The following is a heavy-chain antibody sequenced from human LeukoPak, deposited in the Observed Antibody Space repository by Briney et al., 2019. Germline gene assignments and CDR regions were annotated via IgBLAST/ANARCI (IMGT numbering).Heavy chain of an antibody. CDR1: GFTFSSYS. CDR3: ARGKSIAAAGNDY. CDR2: ISSSSSYI. J-gene: IGHJ4*02. Sequence: GGSLRLSCGASGFTFSSYSMNWVRQAPGKGREWVSSISSSSSYIYYADSVKGRFTISRDNAKNSLYLQMNSLRAEDTAVYYCARGKSIAAAGNDYWGQGTLVTFSS. V-gene: IGHV3-21*01. D-gene: IGHD6-13*01.